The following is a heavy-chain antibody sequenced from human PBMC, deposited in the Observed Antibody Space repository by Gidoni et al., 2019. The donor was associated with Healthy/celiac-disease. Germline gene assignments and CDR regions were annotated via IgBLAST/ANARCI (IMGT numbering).Heavy chain of an antibody. CDR3: ARGLGDIVVVPAAT. Sequence: QVQLVQSGAEVKKPGSSVKVSCKASGGTFSSYAISWVRQAPGQGFEWMGGIIPIFGTANYAQKFQGRVTITADESTSTAYMELSSLRSEDTAVYYCARGLGDIVVVPAATWGQGTLVTVSS. CDR1: GGTFSSYA. J-gene: IGHJ5*02. CDR2: IIPIFGTA. V-gene: IGHV1-69*01. D-gene: IGHD2-2*01.